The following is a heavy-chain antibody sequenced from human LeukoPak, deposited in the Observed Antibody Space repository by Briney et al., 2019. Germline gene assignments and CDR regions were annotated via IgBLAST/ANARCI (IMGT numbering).Heavy chain of an antibody. CDR2: IWYDGSNK. CDR1: GFTFSSYG. J-gene: IGHJ3*02. CDR3: AREVPAGSRGAFDI. V-gene: IGHV3-33*01. D-gene: IGHD2-2*01. Sequence: GSLRLSCAASGFTFSSYGMHWVRQAPGKGLEWVAVIWYDGSNKYYADSVKGRFTISRDNSKNTLYLQMNSLRAEDTAVYYCAREVPAGSRGAFDIWGQGTMVTVSS.